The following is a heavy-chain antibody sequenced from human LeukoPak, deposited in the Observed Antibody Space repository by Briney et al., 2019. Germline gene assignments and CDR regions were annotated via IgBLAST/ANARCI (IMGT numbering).Heavy chain of an antibody. V-gene: IGHV1-2*02. CDR1: GYTFTGYH. J-gene: IGHJ6*03. CDR2: INPNSGGT. Sequence: GASVKVSCKASGYTFTGYHMHWVRQAPGQGLEWMGWINPNSGGTNYAQKFQGRVTMTRDTSISTAYMELSRLRSDDTAVYYCARGRVTTVTLNYYYYYMDVWGKGTTVTVSS. D-gene: IGHD4-17*01. CDR3: ARGRVTTVTLNYYYYYMDV.